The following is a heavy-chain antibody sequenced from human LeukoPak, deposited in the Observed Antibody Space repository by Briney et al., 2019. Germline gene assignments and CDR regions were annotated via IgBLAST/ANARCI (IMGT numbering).Heavy chain of an antibody. J-gene: IGHJ5*02. Sequence: SETLSLTCTVSGGSISSSSYYWGWIRQPPGKGLEWIGGIYYSGSTYYNPSLKSRVTISVDTSKTQFSLKLNSVTAADTAVYYCARCLGGSWYGEAHWFDPWGQGTLVTVSS. V-gene: IGHV4-39*07. CDR3: ARCLGGSWYGEAHWFDP. CDR1: GGSISSSSYY. CDR2: IYYSGST. D-gene: IGHD6-13*01.